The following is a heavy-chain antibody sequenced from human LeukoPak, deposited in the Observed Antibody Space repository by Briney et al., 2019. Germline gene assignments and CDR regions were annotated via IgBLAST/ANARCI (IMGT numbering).Heavy chain of an antibody. V-gene: IGHV1-2*02. Sequence: ASVTVSCKASGYTFTGYYMHWVRQAPGQGLEWMGWIKPNTDDTNYAKKLQGRVSMTRDTSISTAYMELSRLRSDDTAVYYCARDGSGYSYSYEDYWGQGTLVPVSS. CDR2: IKPNTDDT. J-gene: IGHJ4*02. D-gene: IGHD5-18*01. CDR1: GYTFTGYY. CDR3: ARDGSGYSYSYEDY.